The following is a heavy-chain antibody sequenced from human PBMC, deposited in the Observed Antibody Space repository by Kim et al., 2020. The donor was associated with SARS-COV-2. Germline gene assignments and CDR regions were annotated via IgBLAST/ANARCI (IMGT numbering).Heavy chain of an antibody. CDR2: IKQDGSDK. CDR1: GFTFSSYW. D-gene: IGHD2-21*02. J-gene: IGHJ4*02. V-gene: IGHV3-7*03. CDR3: ARDLFVEVTATQPYFDY. Sequence: GGSLRLSCVASGFTFSSYWMSWVRQAPGKGLEWVANIKQDGSDKYYVDSVRGRFTISRDNAKNSLFLQMNSLRAEDTAVYFCARDLFVEVTATQPYFDYWGQGILVTVSS.